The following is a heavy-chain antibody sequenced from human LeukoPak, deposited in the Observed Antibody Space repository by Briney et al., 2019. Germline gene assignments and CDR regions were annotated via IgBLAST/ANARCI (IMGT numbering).Heavy chain of an antibody. CDR1: GGSFSSYY. CDR2: ISHSGST. J-gene: IGHJ4*02. V-gene: IGHV4-34*01. CDR3: ARGRDGDYGYYFDY. D-gene: IGHD4-17*01. Sequence: PSETLSLTCAVYGGSFSSYYRIWIRQPPGKGLEWISEISHSGSTNYNPALKSRVTISVDTSKNQFSLKLSSVTAADTAVYYCARGRDGDYGYYFDYWGQGTLVTVSS.